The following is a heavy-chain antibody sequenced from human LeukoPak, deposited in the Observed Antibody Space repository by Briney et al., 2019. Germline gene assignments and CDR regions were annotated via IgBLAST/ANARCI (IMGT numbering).Heavy chain of an antibody. CDR2: INHSGST. V-gene: IGHV4-34*01. CDR3: ARESSRYYYGSGSYYKNWFDP. D-gene: IGHD3-10*01. Sequence: SETLSLTCAVYGGSFSGYYWSWIRQPPGKGLEWIGEINHSGSTNYNPSLKSRVTISVDTSKNQCSLKLSSVTAADTAVYYCARESSRYYYGSGSYYKNWFDPWGQGTLVTVSS. J-gene: IGHJ5*02. CDR1: GGSFSGYY.